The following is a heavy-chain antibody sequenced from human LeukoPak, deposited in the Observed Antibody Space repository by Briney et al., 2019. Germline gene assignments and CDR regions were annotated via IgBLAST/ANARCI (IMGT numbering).Heavy chain of an antibody. CDR2: MNPNSGNT. V-gene: IGHV1-8*03. Sequence: ASVNVSCKASGYTFTSYDINWVRQATGQGLEWMGWMNPNSGNTGYAQKFQGRVTITRNTSISTAYMELSSLRSEDTAVYYCARSGYYYDSSGYYQMDYRGQGTLVTVSS. D-gene: IGHD3-22*01. CDR1: GYTFTSYD. J-gene: IGHJ4*02. CDR3: ARSGYYYDSSGYYQMDY.